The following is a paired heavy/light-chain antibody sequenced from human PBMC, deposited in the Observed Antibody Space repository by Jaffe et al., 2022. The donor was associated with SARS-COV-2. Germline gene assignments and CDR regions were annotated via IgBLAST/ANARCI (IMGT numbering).Heavy chain of an antibody. V-gene: IGHV3-23*01. Sequence: EVQLLESGGGLAQPGGSLRLSCAASGFTFTTYAMNWVRQAPGKGLEWVSTISGGGDTTYYADSVKGRFTISRDNSKNTLYLQMNRLRAEDTAIYYCAPKYYFDYWGQGTLVTVSS. CDR2: ISGGGDTT. J-gene: IGHJ4*02. CDR3: APKYYFDY. CDR1: GFTFTTYA.
Light chain of an antibody. Sequence: EIVLTQSPGTVSLSPGERATLSCRASRNVGISYLAWYQQKPGQAPRLLIYGASNRATGIPDRFSGTGSGTDFTLTISRLEPEDFAVYYCQQYGSSPPFTFGPGTTVAIK. V-gene: IGKV3-20*01. J-gene: IGKJ3*01. CDR2: GAS. CDR3: QQYGSSPPFT. CDR1: RNVGISY.